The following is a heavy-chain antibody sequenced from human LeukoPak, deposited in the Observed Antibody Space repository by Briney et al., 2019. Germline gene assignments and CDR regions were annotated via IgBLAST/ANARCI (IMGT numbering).Heavy chain of an antibody. Sequence: SETLSLTCTVSGSSISSYYWSWIRQPPGEGLEWIGYIYYSGSTNYNPSLKSRVTISVDTSKNQFSLKLSSVTAADTAVYYCAREMAGGPTFDYWGQGTLVTVSS. D-gene: IGHD6-19*01. J-gene: IGHJ4*02. V-gene: IGHV4-59*01. CDR3: AREMAGGPTFDY. CDR2: IYYSGST. CDR1: GSSISSYY.